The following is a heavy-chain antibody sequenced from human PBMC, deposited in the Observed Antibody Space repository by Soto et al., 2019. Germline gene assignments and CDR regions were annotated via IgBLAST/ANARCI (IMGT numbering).Heavy chain of an antibody. Sequence: PSETLSLTCTVSGGSMSSYYWSWIRQPPGKGLEWIGYIYYSGTTIYNPSLKSRVTISVDTSKNQFSLKLTSVTAADTAVYYCARLYGLDAFDIWGQGTMVTVSS. J-gene: IGHJ3*02. CDR2: IYYSGTT. D-gene: IGHD3-16*02. CDR1: GGSMSSYY. CDR3: ARLYGLDAFDI. V-gene: IGHV4-59*12.